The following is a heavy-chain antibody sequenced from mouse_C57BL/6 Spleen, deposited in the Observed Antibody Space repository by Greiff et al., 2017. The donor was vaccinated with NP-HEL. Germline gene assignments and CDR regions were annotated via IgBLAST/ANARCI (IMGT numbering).Heavy chain of an antibody. CDR2: ISDGGSYT. CDR3: AREGGTYYYAMDY. J-gene: IGHJ4*01. V-gene: IGHV5-4*01. Sequence: EVKLVESGGGLVKPGGSLKLSCAASGFTFSSYAMSWVRQTPEKRLEWVATISDGGSYTYYPDNVKGRFTISRDNAKNNLYLQMSHLKSEDTAMYYCAREGGTYYYAMDYWGQGTSVTVSS. D-gene: IGHD5-1*01. CDR1: GFTFSSYA.